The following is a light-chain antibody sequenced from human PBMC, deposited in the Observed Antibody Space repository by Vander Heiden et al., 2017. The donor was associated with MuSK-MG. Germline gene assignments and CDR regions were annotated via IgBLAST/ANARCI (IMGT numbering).Light chain of an antibody. CDR1: QSVLYSSNNKNY. Sequence: DIVLTQSPDSLAVSLGERATFNCKSSQSVLYSSNNKNYLAWYQQKPGQPPKLLIYWASTRESGVPDRFSGSGSGTDFTLTISSLQAEDVAVYYCQQDDSTPYTFGQGTKVEIK. J-gene: IGKJ2*01. V-gene: IGKV4-1*01. CDR2: WAS. CDR3: QQDDSTPYT.